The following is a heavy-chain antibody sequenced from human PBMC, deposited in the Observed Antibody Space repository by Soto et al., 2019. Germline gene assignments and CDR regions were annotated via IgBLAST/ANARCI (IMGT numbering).Heavy chain of an antibody. CDR1: GGSINSGDYY. V-gene: IGHV4-30-4*01. CDR2: IYYSGST. J-gene: IGHJ4*02. Sequence: SETLSLTCSVSGGSINSGDYYWSWIRQSPGKGLEWIGYIYYSGSTYYNPSLKSRSTISIDTSKNQFFLDVDSVTAADTAVYYCVRLYTGYEAVDYWGQGTLVTVSS. CDR3: VRLYTGYEAVDY. D-gene: IGHD5-12*01.